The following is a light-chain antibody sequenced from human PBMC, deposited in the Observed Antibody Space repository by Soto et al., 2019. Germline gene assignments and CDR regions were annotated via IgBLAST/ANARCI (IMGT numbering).Light chain of an antibody. CDR2: EVS. CDR1: SSDVGSYNL. J-gene: IGLJ3*02. CDR3: CSYAGSSTLV. Sequence: QSVLTQPASVSGSPGQSITIPCTGTSSDVGSYNLVSWYQQHPGKAPKLMIYEVSKRPSGVSNRFSGSKSGNTASLTNSGLEAEDEADYYCCSYAGSSTLVFGGGTKLTVL. V-gene: IGLV2-23*02.